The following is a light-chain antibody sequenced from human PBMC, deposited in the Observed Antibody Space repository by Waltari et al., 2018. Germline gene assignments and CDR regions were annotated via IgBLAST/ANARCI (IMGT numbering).Light chain of an antibody. J-gene: IGLJ2*01. Sequence: QSALTQPASVSGSPGQSITISCTGTSSDVGAYNYVSWYQQHPGKAPKLISYDVSFRTSGISNRFSGSKSGNTASLTISGLQTEDEADYYCSSYTTTSTRLFGGGTKLTVL. CDR3: SSYTTTSTRL. CDR1: SSDVGAYNY. V-gene: IGLV2-14*03. CDR2: DVS.